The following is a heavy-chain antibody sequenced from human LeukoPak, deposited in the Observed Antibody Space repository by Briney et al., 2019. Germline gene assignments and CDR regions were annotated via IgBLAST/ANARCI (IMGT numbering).Heavy chain of an antibody. D-gene: IGHD3-10*01. CDR3: ARGSITMVRGVIPLVDY. J-gene: IGHJ4*02. CDR2: INAGNGNT. V-gene: IGHV1-3*01. Sequence: ASVKVSCKASGYTFTSYAMHWVRQAPGQRLEWMGWINAGNGNTKYSQKFQGRVTITRDTSASTGYMELSSLRSEDTAVYYCARGSITMVRGVIPLVDYWGQGTLVTVSS. CDR1: GYTFTSYA.